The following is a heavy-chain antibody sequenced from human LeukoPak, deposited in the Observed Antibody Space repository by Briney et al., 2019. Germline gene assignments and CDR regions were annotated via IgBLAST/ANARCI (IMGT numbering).Heavy chain of an antibody. CDR1: GYTFTSYV. CDR2: ISTYNGNT. V-gene: IGHV1-18*01. CDR3: AREDYGSFDY. Sequence: ASVKVSCKASGYTFTSYVISWVRQAPGQGLEWMGWISTYNGNTNYTQKLQGRVTMTTDTSTNTAYMELRSLRSDDTAVYYCAREDYGSFDYWGQGTLVTVS. D-gene: IGHD4/OR15-4a*01. J-gene: IGHJ4*02.